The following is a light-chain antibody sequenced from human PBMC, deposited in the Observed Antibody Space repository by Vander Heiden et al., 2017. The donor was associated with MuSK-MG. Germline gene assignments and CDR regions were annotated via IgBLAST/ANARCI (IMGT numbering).Light chain of an antibody. Sequence: THIPQSPSSVSPSLTDRVTITCRAMQGISRSVAWYQQTPGKAPKLLMYSTSILQRGVPSRFSGSGSGTDFTLTISSLQPDDSATYDCQRTAGFAYTFGQGTKLEIK. J-gene: IGKJ2*01. CDR2: STS. CDR3: QRTAGFAYT. V-gene: IGKV1-12*01. CDR1: QGISRS.